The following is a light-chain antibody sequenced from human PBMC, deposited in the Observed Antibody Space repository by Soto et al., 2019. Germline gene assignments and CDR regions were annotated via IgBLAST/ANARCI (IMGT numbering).Light chain of an antibody. CDR3: VLYIGSGIWV. CDR2: STN. J-gene: IGLJ3*02. V-gene: IGLV8-61*01. CDR1: SGSVSTSYD. Sequence: QTVVTQEPSFSVSPGGTVTLTCGLSSGSVSTSYDPSWFQQTPGQAPRTLIYSTNTRSSGVPDRFSGSILGNKAALTITGAQADDESNYYCVLYIGSGIWVFGGGTKVTVL.